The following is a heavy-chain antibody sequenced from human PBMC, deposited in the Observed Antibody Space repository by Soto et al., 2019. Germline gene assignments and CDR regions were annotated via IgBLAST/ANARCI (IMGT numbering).Heavy chain of an antibody. CDR2: IYYSGST. CDR1: GYSISSSNW. J-gene: IGHJ6*03. D-gene: IGHD3-10*01. Sequence: QVQLQESGPGLVKPSDTLSLTCAVSGYSISSSNWWGWIRQPPGKGLEWIGYIYYSGSTYYNPSLKSRVTMSVDTSKNQFSLKLSSVTAVDTAVYYCARKRGSAATQSYMDVWGKGTTVTVSS. V-gene: IGHV4-28*01. CDR3: ARKRGSAATQSYMDV.